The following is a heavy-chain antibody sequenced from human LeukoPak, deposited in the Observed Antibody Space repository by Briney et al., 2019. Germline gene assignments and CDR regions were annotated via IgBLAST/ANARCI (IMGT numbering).Heavy chain of an antibody. CDR1: GFTFSNYA. J-gene: IGHJ4*02. V-gene: IGHV3-21*01. D-gene: IGHD1-26*01. CDR3: AKEYTGTFSPFPSYFDN. Sequence: GGSLRLSCAASGFTFSNYAINWVRQAPGKGLEWVSSITSSSAYIYYADSVQGRFSISRDDAKNSLYLQMNSLRAEDTARYYCAKEYTGTFSPFPSYFDNWGQGTLVTVSS. CDR2: ITSSSAYI.